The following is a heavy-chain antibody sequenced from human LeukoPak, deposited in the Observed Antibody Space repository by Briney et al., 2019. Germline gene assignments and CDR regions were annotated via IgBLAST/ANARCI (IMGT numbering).Heavy chain of an antibody. J-gene: IGHJ5*02. D-gene: IGHD2-2*02. CDR2: IKGKTDGETT. Sequence: PGGSLRLSCTASGISFSNAWMSWVRQAPGRGLGWVGRIKGKTDGETTDYAAPVKGRFTISRDDSKNTVYLQMNSLKTEDTAVYYCTTDYGEYCSGTTCYKGSWGQGTLVTVSS. CDR1: GISFSNAW. V-gene: IGHV3-15*01. CDR3: TTDYGEYCSGTTCYKGS.